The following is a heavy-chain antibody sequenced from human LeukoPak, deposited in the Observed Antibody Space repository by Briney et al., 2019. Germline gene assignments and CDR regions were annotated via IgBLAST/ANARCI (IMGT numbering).Heavy chain of an antibody. D-gene: IGHD2-2*01. CDR2: ISYDGSNK. V-gene: IGHV3-30*04. J-gene: IGHJ6*02. CDR3: AREDIVVVPAGHGMDV. CDR1: GFTFSSYA. Sequence: GGSLRLSCAASGFTFSSYAMHWVRQAPGKGLEWVAVISYDGSNKCYADSVKGRFTISRDNSKNTLYLQMNSLRAEDTAVYYCAREDIVVVPAGHGMDVWGQGTTVTVSS.